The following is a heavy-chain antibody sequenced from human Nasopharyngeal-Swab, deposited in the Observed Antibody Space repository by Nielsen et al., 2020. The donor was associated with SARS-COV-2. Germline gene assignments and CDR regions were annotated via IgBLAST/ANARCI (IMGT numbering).Heavy chain of an antibody. D-gene: IGHD2-2*01. CDR3: ARRGRCSGSSCDMDV. J-gene: IGHJ6*02. Sequence: WVRQAPGQRLEWMGWINAGNGNTKYSQKFQGRVTITRDTSASTAYMELSSLRSEDTAVYYCARRGRCSGSSCDMDVWGQGTTVTVSS. V-gene: IGHV1-3*01. CDR2: INAGNGNT.